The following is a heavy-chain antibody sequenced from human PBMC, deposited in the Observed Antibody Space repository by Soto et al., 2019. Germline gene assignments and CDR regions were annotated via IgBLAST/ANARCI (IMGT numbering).Heavy chain of an antibody. J-gene: IGHJ3*02. D-gene: IGHD2-21*02. CDR3: ARVDPRGLAYCGGDCYSDAFDI. CDR2: IYYSGST. V-gene: IGHV4-61*05. CDR1: GGSISSSSCC. Sequence: LSLTCTVSGGSISSSSCCWGWIRQPPGKGLEWIGYIYYSGSTNYNPSLKSRVTISVDTSKNQFSLKLSSVTAADTAVYYCARVDPRGLAYCGGDCYSDAFDIWGQGTMVTVSS.